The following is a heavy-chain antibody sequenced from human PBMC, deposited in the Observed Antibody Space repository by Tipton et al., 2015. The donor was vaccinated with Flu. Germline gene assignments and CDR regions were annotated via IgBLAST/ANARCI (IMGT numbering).Heavy chain of an antibody. CDR2: IKQDGSEK. CDR1: GFTFSSYW. D-gene: IGHD5-24*01. CDR3: ARDPKRRDGYNYY. V-gene: IGHV3-7*01. J-gene: IGHJ4*02. Sequence: AASGFTFSSYWMSWVRQAPGKGLEWVANIKQDGSEKYYVDSVKGRFTISRDNAKNSLYLQMNSLRAEDTAVYYCARDPKRRDGYNYYWGQGTLVTVSS.